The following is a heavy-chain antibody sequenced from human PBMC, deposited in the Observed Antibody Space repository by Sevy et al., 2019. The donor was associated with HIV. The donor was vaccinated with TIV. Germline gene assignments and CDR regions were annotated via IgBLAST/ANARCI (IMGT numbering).Heavy chain of an antibody. Sequence: ASVKVSCKASGCTFTGQYIHWVRQAPGQGLEWMGWINPKSGDSNYAQEFQGRVTMTRDTSINTAYMELSGLTSDDTAVYYCARDLRLRRYSYGSFDYWGHGTLVTVSS. CDR3: ARDLRLRRYSYGSFDY. CDR2: INPKSGDS. D-gene: IGHD5-12*01. V-gene: IGHV1-2*02. CDR1: GCTFTGQY. J-gene: IGHJ4*01.